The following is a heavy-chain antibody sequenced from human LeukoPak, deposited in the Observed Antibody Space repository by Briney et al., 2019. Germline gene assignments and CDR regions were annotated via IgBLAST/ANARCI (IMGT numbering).Heavy chain of an antibody. Sequence: GGSLRLSCAASGFTFSNYAMHWVRQAPGKGLKWVAVISYDGSNKYYADSVKGRFTISRDNAKNSLYLQMNSLRAEDTAVYYCARVLGVDYYDSTPFDYWGQGTLVTVSS. CDR2: ISYDGSNK. CDR3: ARVLGVDYYDSTPFDY. V-gene: IGHV3-30-3*01. CDR1: GFTFSNYA. J-gene: IGHJ4*02. D-gene: IGHD3-22*01.